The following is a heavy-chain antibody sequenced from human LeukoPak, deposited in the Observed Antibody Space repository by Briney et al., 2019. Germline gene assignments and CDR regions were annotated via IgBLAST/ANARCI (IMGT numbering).Heavy chain of an antibody. D-gene: IGHD3-22*01. CDR1: GFSLSTSGMC. V-gene: IGHV2-70*16. Sequence: SGPVLVKPTQTLTLTCTFSGFSLSTSGMCVSWIRQPPGKALEWLARIDWGDDKFYSTSLKTRLTISKDTSRNQLVLTMTNMDSVDTATYYCARIIRGNSGYYSGFDYWGQGTLVTVSS. CDR2: IDWGDDK. J-gene: IGHJ4*02. CDR3: ARIIRGNSGYYSGFDY.